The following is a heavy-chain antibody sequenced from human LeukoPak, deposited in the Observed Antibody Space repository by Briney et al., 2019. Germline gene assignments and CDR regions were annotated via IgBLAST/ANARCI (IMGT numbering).Heavy chain of an antibody. CDR1: GFTFSSYW. CDR3: ARSRNDYYYYYGMDV. J-gene: IGHJ6*02. V-gene: IGHV3-7*01. Sequence: GGSLRLSCAASGFTFSSYWTSWVRQAPGKGLEWVANIKQDGSEKYYVDSVKGRFTISRDNAKNSLYLQMNSLRAEDTAVYYCARSRNDYYYYYGMDVWGQGTTVTVSS. CDR2: IKQDGSEK.